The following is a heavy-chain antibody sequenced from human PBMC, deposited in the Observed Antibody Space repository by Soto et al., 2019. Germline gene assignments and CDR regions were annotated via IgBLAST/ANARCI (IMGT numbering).Heavy chain of an antibody. D-gene: IGHD3-10*01. CDR3: VRQGFGRLHGLVDV. CDR1: DDSSSSYK. V-gene: IGHV4-59*08. Sequence: QVQLQESGPGLVKPSETLSLTCTVSDDSSSSYKWSWIRQPPGRRLEWIGYIDSNGGTRYNPPRQRRVTISIDTSTKQFSLKLSSVTAADTAVYYCVRQGFGRLHGLVDVWGQGTTVTVSS. CDR2: IDSNGGT. J-gene: IGHJ6*02.